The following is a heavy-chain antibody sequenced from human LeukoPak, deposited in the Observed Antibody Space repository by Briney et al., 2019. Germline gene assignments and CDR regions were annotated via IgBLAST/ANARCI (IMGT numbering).Heavy chain of an antibody. Sequence: SVKVSCKASGFTFTSSAVQWVRQARGQGLEWIGWIVVGGGNTNYAQKFQERVTINRDMSTSTAYMELSSLRSEDTAVYYCATDDVTTGTKTALGYWGQGTLVTVSS. J-gene: IGHJ4*02. D-gene: IGHD1-1*01. CDR1: GFTFTSSA. V-gene: IGHV1-58*01. CDR3: ATDDVTTGTKTALGY. CDR2: IVVGGGNT.